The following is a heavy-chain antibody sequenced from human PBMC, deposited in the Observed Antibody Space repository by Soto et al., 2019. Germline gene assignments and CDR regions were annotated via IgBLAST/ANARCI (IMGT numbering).Heavy chain of an antibody. D-gene: IGHD3-22*01. J-gene: IGHJ4*02. CDR3: ARDGYYYDSSGCPFDY. CDR1: GGTFSSYA. V-gene: IGHV1-69*10. Sequence: ASVKVSCKASGGTFSSYAISWVRQAPGQGLEWMGGIIPILGIANYAQKFQGRVTITADKSTSTAYMELSSLRSEDTAVYYCARDGYYYDSSGCPFDYWGQGTLVTVSS. CDR2: IIPILGIA.